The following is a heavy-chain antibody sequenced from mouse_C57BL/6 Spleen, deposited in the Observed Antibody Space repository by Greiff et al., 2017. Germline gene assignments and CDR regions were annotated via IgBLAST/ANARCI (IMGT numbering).Heavy chain of an antibody. Sequence: EVQVVESGGGLVKPGGSLKLSCAASGFTFSSYAMSWVRQTPEKRLEWVATISDGGSYTYYPDNVKGRFTISRDNAKNNLYLQMSHLKSEDTAMYYCARGDWVLYYFDHWGQGTTLTVS. V-gene: IGHV5-4*01. CDR1: GFTFSSYA. D-gene: IGHD4-1*01. CDR3: ARGDWVLYYFDH. J-gene: IGHJ2*01. CDR2: ISDGGSYT.